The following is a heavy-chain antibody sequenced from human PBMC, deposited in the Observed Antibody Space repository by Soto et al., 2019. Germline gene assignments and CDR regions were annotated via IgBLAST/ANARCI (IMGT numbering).Heavy chain of an antibody. V-gene: IGHV3-21*01. CDR2: ISSSSSYI. J-gene: IGHJ6*02. D-gene: IGHD3-9*01. Sequence: GGSLRLSCAASGFTFSSYSMNWVRQAPGKGLEWVSSISSSSSYIYYADSVKGRFTISRDNAKNSLYLQMNSLRAEDTAVYYCARGGHRLRYFERQRYYYGMDVWGQGTTVTV. CDR3: ARGGHRLRYFERQRYYYGMDV. CDR1: GFTFSSYS.